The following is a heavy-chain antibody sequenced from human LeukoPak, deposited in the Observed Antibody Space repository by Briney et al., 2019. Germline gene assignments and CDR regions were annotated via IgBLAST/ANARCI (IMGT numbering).Heavy chain of an antibody. CDR1: GYTFTSYG. J-gene: IGHJ3*02. CDR2: ISAYNGNT. D-gene: IGHD3-22*01. Sequence: ASVKVSCKASGYTFTSYGISWVRQAPGQGLEWMGWISAYNGNTNYAQKLQGRVTMTTDTSTSTAYMELRSLRSDDTAVYYCARDVTMIVGPSSFDIWGQGTMVTVSS. CDR3: ARDVTMIVGPSSFDI. V-gene: IGHV1-18*01.